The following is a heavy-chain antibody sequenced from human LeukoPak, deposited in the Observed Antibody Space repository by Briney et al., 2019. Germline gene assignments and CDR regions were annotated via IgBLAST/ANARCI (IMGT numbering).Heavy chain of an antibody. CDR1: GYTFSTYW. D-gene: IGHD3-10*01. CDR3: TRDTFGARDS. J-gene: IGHJ4*02. V-gene: IGHV3-74*01. CDR2: INEDGSST. Sequence: GGSLRLSCVASGYTFSTYWMHWVRQGQGKGLVWVSRINEDGSSTSYAESVRGRFTISRHNAKNTPYLQINSHRAEVAAVYHFTRDTFGARDSWGEGTLVTVSS.